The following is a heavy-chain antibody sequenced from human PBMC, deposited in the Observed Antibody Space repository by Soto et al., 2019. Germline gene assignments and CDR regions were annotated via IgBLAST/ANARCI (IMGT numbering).Heavy chain of an antibody. CDR3: ARGYYDFWSGYYPYWFDP. J-gene: IGHJ5*02. D-gene: IGHD3-3*01. Sequence: SETLSLTCTVSGGSISRSSYYWGWIRQPPGKGLEWIGSIYYSGSTYYNPSLKSRVTISVDTSKNQFSLKLSSVTAADTAVYYCARGYYDFWSGYYPYWFDPWGQGTLVT. CDR1: GGSISRSSYY. V-gene: IGHV4-39*01. CDR2: IYYSGST.